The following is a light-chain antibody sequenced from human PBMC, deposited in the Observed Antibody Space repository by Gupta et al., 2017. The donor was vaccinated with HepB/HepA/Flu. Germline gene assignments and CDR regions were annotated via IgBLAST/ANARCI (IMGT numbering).Light chain of an antibody. V-gene: IGKV1-39*01. Sequence: DIQMTQSPSSLSASVGDRVTITCRASQSISTYLNWYQQKPGKAPDLLIYAASSLQSGVPSRVSGSGSGTDFTLTISSLQPGDIATYYCQQNYRTLSLTFGGGTKVEI. CDR2: AAS. J-gene: IGKJ4*01. CDR1: QSISTY. CDR3: QQNYRTLSLT.